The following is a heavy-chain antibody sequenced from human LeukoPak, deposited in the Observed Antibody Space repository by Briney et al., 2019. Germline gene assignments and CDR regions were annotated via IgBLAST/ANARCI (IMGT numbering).Heavy chain of an antibody. Sequence: GGTLRLSCVASGLTFSNYGISWVRQAPGKGLEWVANIKQDGSEKTYVDSVKGRFTISRDNAKTSLYLQMNTLRAEDTAVYYCARLGAAADNYWGQGTLVTVSS. CDR3: ARLGAAADNY. D-gene: IGHD6-13*01. CDR1: GLTFSNYG. V-gene: IGHV3-7*01. CDR2: IKQDGSEK. J-gene: IGHJ4*02.